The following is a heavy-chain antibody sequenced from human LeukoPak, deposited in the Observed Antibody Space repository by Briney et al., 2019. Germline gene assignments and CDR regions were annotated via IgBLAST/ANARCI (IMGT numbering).Heavy chain of an antibody. J-gene: IGHJ5*02. CDR1: GFTFSSYG. V-gene: IGHV3-23*01. CDR2: ISGSGGST. D-gene: IGHD3-10*01. CDR3: ANFPIRITYYYGSGTP. Sequence: PGGSLRLSCAASGFTFSSYGMSWVRQAPGKGLQWVSAISGSGGSTYYADSVKGRFTISRDNSKNTLYLQMNSLRAEDTAVYYCANFPIRITYYYGSGTPWGQGTLVTVSS.